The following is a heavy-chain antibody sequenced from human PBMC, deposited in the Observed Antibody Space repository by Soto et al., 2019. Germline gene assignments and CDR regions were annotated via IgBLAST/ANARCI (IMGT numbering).Heavy chain of an antibody. D-gene: IGHD2-15*01. CDR3: ARAFCSGGSCYSHYFDY. CDR2: INAGNGNT. J-gene: IGHJ4*02. CDR1: GYTFTSYA. Sequence: QVQLVQSGAEVTKPGASVKVSCKASGYTFTSYAMHWVRQAPGQRLEWMGWINAGNGNTKYSQKFQGRVTITRDTSASTAYMELSSLRSEDTAVYYCARAFCSGGSCYSHYFDYWGQGTLVTVSS. V-gene: IGHV1-3*01.